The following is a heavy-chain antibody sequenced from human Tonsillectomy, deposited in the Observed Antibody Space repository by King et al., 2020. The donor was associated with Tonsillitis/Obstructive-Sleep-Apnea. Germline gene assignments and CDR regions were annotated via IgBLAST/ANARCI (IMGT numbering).Heavy chain of an antibody. CDR3: ARGRWDITGTQFDP. CDR2: ISDSGST. J-gene: IGHJ5*02. Sequence: VQLQESGPGLVKPSGNLSLTCTVSGGSISSHYWGWIRQPPGKGLEWIGHISDSGSTNSNPSLKSRVTISVDTSKNQFSLKLTSVTAADTAVYYCARGRWDITGTQFDPWGQGTLVTVSS. V-gene: IGHV4-59*11. D-gene: IGHD1-7*01. CDR1: GGSISSHY.